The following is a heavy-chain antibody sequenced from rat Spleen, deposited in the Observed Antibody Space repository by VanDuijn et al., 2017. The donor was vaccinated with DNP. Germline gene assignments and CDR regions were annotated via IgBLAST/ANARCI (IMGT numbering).Heavy chain of an antibody. CDR3: ARGDGYPPYAIDA. J-gene: IGHJ4*01. CDR2: IWTGGST. D-gene: IGHD1-4*01. CDR1: GFSLTSYK. Sequence: QVQLKESGPGLMQPSQTLSLTCTVSGFSLTSYKVHWVRQPTGKGLEWMGIIWTGGSTDYNSTLKSRLIISRDTSKSQVFLKMNSLRTEDTATYYCARGDGYPPYAIDAWGQGTSVTVSS. V-gene: IGHV2-30*01.